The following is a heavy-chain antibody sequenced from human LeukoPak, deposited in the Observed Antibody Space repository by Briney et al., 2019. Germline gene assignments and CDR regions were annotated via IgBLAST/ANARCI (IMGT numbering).Heavy chain of an antibody. J-gene: IGHJ3*01. V-gene: IGHV4-59*13. CDR1: GGSISSYY. CDR2: IYITGST. Sequence: PSETLSLTCTVSGGSISSYYRTWIRQPPGKGLEWIGDIYITGSTNYNPYLKRRVTISVDTSKNQFSLRLSSVTAADTAVYYCARVRIGETSYDASDVWGLGTMVTVSS. CDR3: ARVRIGETSYDASDV. D-gene: IGHD1-26*01.